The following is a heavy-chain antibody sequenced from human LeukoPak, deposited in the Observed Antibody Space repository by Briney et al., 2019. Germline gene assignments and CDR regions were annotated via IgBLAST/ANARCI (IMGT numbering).Heavy chain of an antibody. CDR1: GGTFSSYA. V-gene: IGHV1-69*04. Sequence: SVKVSCKASGGTFSSYAISWVRQAPGQGLEWMGRIIPILGIANYAQKFQGRVTITADKSTSTAYMELSSLRSDDTAVYYCAREGYCNNTICDKPFDYWGQGTLDTVSS. CDR3: AREGYCNNTICDKPFDY. CDR2: IIPILGIA. J-gene: IGHJ4*02. D-gene: IGHD2-2*01.